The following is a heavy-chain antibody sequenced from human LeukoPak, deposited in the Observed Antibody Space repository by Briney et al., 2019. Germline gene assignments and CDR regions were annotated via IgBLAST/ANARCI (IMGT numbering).Heavy chain of an antibody. CDR2: ITGSDGSS. J-gene: IGHJ4*02. D-gene: IGHD4-23*01. V-gene: IGHV3-23*01. CDR3: ARAKLQGYFDY. Sequence: GGSLRLSCAASGFTFSSYVMSWVRQAPGKGLEWVSAITGSDGSSYYADSVKGRFTISRDNSKNTLYLQMNSLRAEDTAVYYCARAKLQGYFDYWGQGTLVTVSS. CDR1: GFTFSSYV.